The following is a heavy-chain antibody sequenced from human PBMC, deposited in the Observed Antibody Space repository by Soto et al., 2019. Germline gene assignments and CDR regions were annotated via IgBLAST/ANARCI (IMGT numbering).Heavy chain of an antibody. CDR2: INHSGST. J-gene: IGHJ5*02. CDR3: AREVPRYFDLNWFDP. D-gene: IGHD3-9*01. Sequence: SETLSLTCAVXGGSFSGYYWSWIRQPPGKGLEWIGEINHSGSTNYNPSLKSRVTISVDTSKNQFSLKLSSVTAADTAVYYCAREVPRYFDLNWFDPWGQGTLVTVSS. CDR1: GGSFSGYY. V-gene: IGHV4-34*01.